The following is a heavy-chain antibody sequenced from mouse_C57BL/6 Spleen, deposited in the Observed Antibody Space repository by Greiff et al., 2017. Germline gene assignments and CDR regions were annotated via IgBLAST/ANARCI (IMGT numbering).Heavy chain of an antibody. CDR1: GFTFSDYG. CDR2: ISSGSSTI. J-gene: IGHJ4*01. D-gene: IGHD2-12*01. V-gene: IGHV5-17*01. CDR3: ARNYSHYYAMDY. Sequence: EVKLVESGGGLVKPGGSLKLSCAASGFTFSDYGMHWVRQAPEKGLEWVAYISSGSSTIYYADTVKGRFTISRDNAKNTLFLQMTSLKSEDTDMYYCARNYSHYYAMDYWGQGTSGTVSS.